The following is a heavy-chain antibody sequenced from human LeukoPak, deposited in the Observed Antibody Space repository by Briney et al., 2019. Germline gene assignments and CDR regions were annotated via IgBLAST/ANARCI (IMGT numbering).Heavy chain of an antibody. CDR1: GGSISSHY. CDR3: ARDSYCWSGHKGWFGP. Sequence: SETLSLTCTVSGGSISSHYWSWIRPPPGKGLEWIGYIYYSGSTNKNPSLKGRATIPVDTPKHQLPLKLSPVTATARPVYYFARDSYCWSGHKGWFGPWGQGSLVTVCS. V-gene: IGHV4-59*11. D-gene: IGHD3-3*01. CDR2: IYYSGST. J-gene: IGHJ5*02.